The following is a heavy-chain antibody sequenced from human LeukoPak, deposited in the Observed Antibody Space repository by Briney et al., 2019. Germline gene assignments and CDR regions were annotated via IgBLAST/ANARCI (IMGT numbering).Heavy chain of an antibody. J-gene: IGHJ6*03. Sequence: GESLKISCKGSGYSFTSYWIGWVRQMPGKGLEWMGIIYPGDSVTRYSPSFQGQVTISADKSISTAYLQWSSLKASDTAMYYCARSKGSGTYYYYMDVWGKGTTVTISS. V-gene: IGHV5-51*01. D-gene: IGHD3-10*01. CDR3: ARSKGSGTYYYYMDV. CDR2: IYPGDSVT. CDR1: GYSFTSYW.